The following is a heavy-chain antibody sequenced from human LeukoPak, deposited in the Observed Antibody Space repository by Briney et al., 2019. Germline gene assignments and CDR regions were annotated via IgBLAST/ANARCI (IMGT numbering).Heavy chain of an antibody. CDR2: IFYSGTT. D-gene: IGHD1-14*01. CDR1: DGCISSSRDY. CDR3: GRLVIPHASLDY. V-gene: IGHV4-39*01. Sequence: SETLSLTCSLSDGCISSSRDYWGRIRQPPGKGLEWIVSIFYSGTTHYNPSLKSRVTISVDTSKNQFSLKMRSVTAADTVVYYCGRLVIPHASLDYWGQGTLVTVSS. J-gene: IGHJ4*02.